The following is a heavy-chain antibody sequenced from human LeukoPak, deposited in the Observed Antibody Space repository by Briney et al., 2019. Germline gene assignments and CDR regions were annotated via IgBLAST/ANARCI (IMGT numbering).Heavy chain of an antibody. D-gene: IGHD2-15*01. J-gene: IGHJ5*02. CDR3: ARHGVATWFDP. Sequence: SETLSLTCAVYGGSFSDYYWSWIRQPPGKGLEWIAEINHSGTTNYSPSLKSRVTISVDTSKNQFSLKLSSVTAADTAVYYCARHGVATWFDPWGQGTLVTVSS. V-gene: IGHV4-34*01. CDR1: GGSFSDYY. CDR2: INHSGTT.